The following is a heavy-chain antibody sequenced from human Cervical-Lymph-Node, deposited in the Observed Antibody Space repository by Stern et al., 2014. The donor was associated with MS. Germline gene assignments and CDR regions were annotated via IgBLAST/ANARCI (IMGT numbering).Heavy chain of an antibody. CDR3: ASGRGYSYGDY. Sequence: VQLEESGADVKKPGSSVKASCKASGGTFSSYATSWVRQAPGQGLDWMGGIIPIFGTANYAQKFQGRVTITADESTSTAYMELSSLRSEDTAVYYCASGRGYSYGDYWGQGTLVTVSS. CDR1: GGTFSSYA. D-gene: IGHD5-18*01. J-gene: IGHJ4*02. CDR2: IIPIFGTA. V-gene: IGHV1-69*01.